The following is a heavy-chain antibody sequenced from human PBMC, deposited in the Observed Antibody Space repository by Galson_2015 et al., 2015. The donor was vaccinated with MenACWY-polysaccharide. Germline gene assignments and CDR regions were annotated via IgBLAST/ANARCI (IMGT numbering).Heavy chain of an antibody. V-gene: IGHV1-18*01. CDR1: GYTFISFG. CDR3: ARGPPGYAGSWHPLQY. J-gene: IGHJ4*02. D-gene: IGHD2-15*01. CDR2: INTYNGDT. Sequence: SVKVSCKASGYTFISFGITWVRQAPGQGLEWMGRINTYNGDTNSADKIQGGVTMTTDTSTNTAYMELRNLRSDDTAVYYCARGPPGYAGSWHPLQYWGQGTLVTVSA.